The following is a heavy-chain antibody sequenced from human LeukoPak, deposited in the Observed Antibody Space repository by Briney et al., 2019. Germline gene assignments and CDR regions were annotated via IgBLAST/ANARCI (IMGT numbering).Heavy chain of an antibody. Sequence: ASVTVSCKASGYTFTSYDINWVRRATGQGREWMGWMNPNSGNTGYAQKFQGRVTMTRNTSISTAYMELSSLRSEDTAVYYCAKTIAAIALRYYYLDVWGKGTTVTVSS. J-gene: IGHJ6*03. CDR3: AKTIAAIALRYYYLDV. CDR2: MNPNSGNT. CDR1: GYTFTSYD. V-gene: IGHV1-8*01. D-gene: IGHD6-13*01.